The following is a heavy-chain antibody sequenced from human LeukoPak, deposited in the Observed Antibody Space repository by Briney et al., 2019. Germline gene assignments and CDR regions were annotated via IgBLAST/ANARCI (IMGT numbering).Heavy chain of an antibody. Sequence: ASVKVSCKASGYTFTSYYMHWVRQAPGQGLEWMGIINPSGGSTSYAQKFQGRVTMTRDMSTSTVYMGLSSLRSEDTAVYYCARGYYDSSGYYYVRHDAFDIWGQGTMVTVSS. CDR3: ARGYYDSSGYYYVRHDAFDI. CDR1: GYTFTSYY. D-gene: IGHD3-22*01. V-gene: IGHV1-46*01. CDR2: INPSGGST. J-gene: IGHJ3*02.